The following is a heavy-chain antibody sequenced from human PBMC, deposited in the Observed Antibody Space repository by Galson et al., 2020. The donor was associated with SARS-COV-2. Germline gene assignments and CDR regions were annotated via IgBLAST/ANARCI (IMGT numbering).Heavy chain of an antibody. CDR3: ARIDFWSGYETGVGWFDP. CDR1: GFSLSTSGMC. D-gene: IGHD3-3*01. CDR2: IDWDDDK. J-gene: IGHJ5*02. Sequence: ESGPTLVKPTQTLTLTCTFSGFSLSTSGMCVSWIRQPPGKALEWLARIDWDDDKYYSTSLKTRLTISKDTSKNQVVLTMTNMDPVDTATYYCARIDFWSGYETGVGWFDPWGQGTLVTVSS. V-gene: IGHV2-70*11.